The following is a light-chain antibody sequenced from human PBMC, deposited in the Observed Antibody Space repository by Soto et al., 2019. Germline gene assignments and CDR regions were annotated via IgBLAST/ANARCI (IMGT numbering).Light chain of an antibody. CDR2: GAS. CDR1: QSVSSSY. Sequence: ELVFAQSPGAMCLSPAARDAPPCRASQSVSSSYLAWYQQKPGQAPRLLIYGASNRATGIPDRFSGSGSGTDFTLTISRLEPEDFAVYYCQQYDNSPLTFGGGNKVDIK. CDR3: QQYDNSPLT. J-gene: IGKJ4*01. V-gene: IGKV3-20*01.